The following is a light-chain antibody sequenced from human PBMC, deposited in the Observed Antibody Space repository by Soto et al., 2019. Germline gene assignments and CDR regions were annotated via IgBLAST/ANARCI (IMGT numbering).Light chain of an antibody. CDR3: QSYDSSLSGSV. V-gene: IGLV1-40*01. Sequence: QSVLTQPPLVSGAPGQRVTISCTGSSSNIGAGYVHWYQQLPGTAPKLLIYGNSNRPSGVPDRFSGSKSGTSASLAITGLQAEDEADYYCQSYDSSLSGSVFGGGTKLTV. CDR1: SSNIGAGY. J-gene: IGLJ2*01. CDR2: GNS.